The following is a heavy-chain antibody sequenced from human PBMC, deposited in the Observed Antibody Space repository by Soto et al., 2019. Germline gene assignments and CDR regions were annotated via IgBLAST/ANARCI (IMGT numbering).Heavy chain of an antibody. J-gene: IGHJ2*01. V-gene: IGHV3-7*05. Sequence: RLCCAAAGFTCGNLWISWVRQAPGKGLEWVANIKQDGSEKYYVDSVKGRFTISRDNAKNSLYLQMNSLRAEDTAVYYCARDWCGQLTLEYWYFDIWGRGTLVTVSS. CDR2: IKQDGSEK. CDR1: GFTCGNLW. CDR3: ARDWCGQLTLEYWYFDI. D-gene: IGHD3-10*01.